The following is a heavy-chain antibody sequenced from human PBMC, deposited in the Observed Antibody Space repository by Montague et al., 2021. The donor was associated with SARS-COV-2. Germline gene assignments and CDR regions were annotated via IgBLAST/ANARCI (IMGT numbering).Heavy chain of an antibody. D-gene: IGHD1-20*01. J-gene: IGHJ6*02. CDR1: GGSISSSSYY. CDR2: IYYSGST. Sequence: SETLSLTCTVSGGSISSSSYYWGWIRQPPGKGLEWIGSIYYSGSTYYNPSLKSRVTISVDTSKNQFSLKLSSVTAADTAVYYCARRVTGTTVHYYYYGMDVRGPGTTVPVSS. CDR3: ARRVTGTTVHYYYYGMDV. V-gene: IGHV4-39*01.